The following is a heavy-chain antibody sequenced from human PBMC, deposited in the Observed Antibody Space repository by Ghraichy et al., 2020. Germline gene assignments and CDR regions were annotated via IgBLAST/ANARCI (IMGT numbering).Heavy chain of an antibody. CDR3: ARDPQYSSSYYYYYGMDV. Sequence: SVKVSCKASGGTFSSYAISWVRQAPGQGLEWMGGIIPIFGTANYAQKFQGRVTITADESTSTAYMELSSLRSEDTAVYYCARDPQYSSSYYYYYGMDVWGQGTTVTVSS. J-gene: IGHJ6*02. V-gene: IGHV1-69*13. CDR2: IIPIFGTA. CDR1: GGTFSSYA. D-gene: IGHD6-6*01.